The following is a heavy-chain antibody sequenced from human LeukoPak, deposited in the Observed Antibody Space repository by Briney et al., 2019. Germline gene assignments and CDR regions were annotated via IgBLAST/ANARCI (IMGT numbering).Heavy chain of an antibody. CDR1: GYSLSNYD. D-gene: IGHD2-8*02. Sequence: RGSLRPSRAPPGYSLSNYDTHSVPPHPRKSLGWASPIGTEGDTLYTHSLKGRFTISRETAKNSLYLQMNSLRAGDTAVYYCARGRFVLVPSLERWYFYLWGRGTLVTVFS. J-gene: IGHJ2*01. CDR2: IGTEGDT. CDR3: ARGRFVLVPSLERWYFYL. V-gene: IGHV3-13*01.